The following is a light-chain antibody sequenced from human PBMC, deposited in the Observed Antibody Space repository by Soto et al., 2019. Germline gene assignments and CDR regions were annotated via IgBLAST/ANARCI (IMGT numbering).Light chain of an antibody. CDR1: SNDLGGYNY. CDR2: EVR. Sequence: QSALTQPPSASGSPGQSVTISCTGSSNDLGGYNYVSWYQHHPGKAPKLIIYEVRERPSGVPDRFSGSKSGNTASLTVSGLQAEDEADYYCSSYGGSANLIFGGGTKVTVL. J-gene: IGLJ2*01. CDR3: SSYGGSANLI. V-gene: IGLV2-8*01.